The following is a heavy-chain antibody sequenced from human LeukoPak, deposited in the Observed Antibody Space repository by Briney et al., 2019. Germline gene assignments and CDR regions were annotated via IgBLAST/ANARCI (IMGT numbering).Heavy chain of an antibody. CDR3: ARQLVELGYCSGGSCYPEYFQH. J-gene: IGHJ1*01. Sequence: SETLSLTCTVSGGSISSSSYYWVWIRQPPGKGLDWIGSIYYSGSTYYNPSLKSRDTIYVDTSKNQFSLKLSSVTAADTAVYYCARQLVELGYCSGGSCYPEYFQHWGQGTLVTVSS. CDR1: GGSISSSSYY. D-gene: IGHD2-15*01. V-gene: IGHV4-39*01. CDR2: IYYSGST.